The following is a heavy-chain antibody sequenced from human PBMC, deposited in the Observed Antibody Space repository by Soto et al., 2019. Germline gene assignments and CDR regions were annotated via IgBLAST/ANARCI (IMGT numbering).Heavy chain of an antibody. V-gene: IGHV1-18*04. J-gene: IGHJ4*02. CDR1: GYTFTSYG. CDR2: ISAYNGNT. CDR3: ARARTPSMIVVPNQERRFDY. Sequence: QVQLVQSGAEVKKPGASVKVSCKASGYTFTSYGISWVRQAPGQGLEWMGWISAYNGNTNYAQKLQGRVTMTTDTSTSTAYMELRSLRSDDTAVYYCARARTPSMIVVPNQERRFDYWGQGTLVTVSS. D-gene: IGHD3-22*01.